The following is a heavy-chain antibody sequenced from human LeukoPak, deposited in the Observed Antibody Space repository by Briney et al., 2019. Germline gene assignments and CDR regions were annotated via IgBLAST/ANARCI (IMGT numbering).Heavy chain of an antibody. V-gene: IGHV3-30-3*01. Sequence: PGRSLRLSCAASGFTFSSYAMHWVRQAPGKGLEWVAVVSYDGNNKYYADSVKGRFTISRDNSKNTLYLQMNSLRAEDTAVYYCARGTNGDYGSGHFDYWGQGTLVTVSS. J-gene: IGHJ4*02. D-gene: IGHD4-17*01. CDR1: GFTFSSYA. CDR2: VSYDGNNK. CDR3: ARGTNGDYGSGHFDY.